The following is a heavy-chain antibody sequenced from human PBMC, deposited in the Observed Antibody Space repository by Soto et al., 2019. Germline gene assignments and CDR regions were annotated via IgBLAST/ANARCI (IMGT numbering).Heavy chain of an antibody. Sequence: ASVKVSCKASGYTFTSYDINWVRQATGQGLEWMGWMNPNSGNTGYAQKFQGRVTMTRNTSISTAYMELSSLRSEDTAVYYCVRGYTSSTVYYYYDMDVWCQGTTVTVS. J-gene: IGHJ6*02. CDR2: MNPNSGNT. D-gene: IGHD6-6*01. CDR1: GYTFTSYD. CDR3: VRGYTSSTVYYYYDMDV. V-gene: IGHV1-8*01.